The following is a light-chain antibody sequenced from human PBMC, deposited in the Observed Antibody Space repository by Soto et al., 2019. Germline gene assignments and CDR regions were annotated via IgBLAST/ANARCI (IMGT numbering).Light chain of an antibody. CDR3: SSYTSSNTLV. J-gene: IGLJ2*01. Sequence: QSALTQPASVSGSPGQSITISCTGTSSEVDAYNYVSWYQQHPGKAPKLMIFEVSDRPSGVSNRFSGPKSGNTASLSISGLQAEDEADYYCSSYTSSNTLVFGGGTKLTVL. CDR1: SSEVDAYNY. V-gene: IGLV2-14*01. CDR2: EVS.